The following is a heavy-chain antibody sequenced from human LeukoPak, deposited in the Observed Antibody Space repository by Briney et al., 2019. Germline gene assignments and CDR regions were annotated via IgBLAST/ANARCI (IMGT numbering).Heavy chain of an antibody. CDR2: ISGRGDST. CDR1: GFTFSSYA. Sequence: GGSLRLSCAASGFTFSSYAMSWVRQAPGKGLEWASGISGRGDSTYYADSVKGRFTISRDNSWNTVYLQMNSLRAEDTAEYYCARYAVGTSCCTAVDYWGQGTLVTVSS. V-gene: IGHV3-23*01. D-gene: IGHD1-26*01. J-gene: IGHJ4*02. CDR3: ARYAVGTSCCTAVDY.